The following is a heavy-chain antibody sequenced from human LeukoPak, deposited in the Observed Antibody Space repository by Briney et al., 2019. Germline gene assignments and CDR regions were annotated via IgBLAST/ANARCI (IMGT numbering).Heavy chain of an antibody. CDR2: VYYSGTT. CDR1: GGSISLSYYY. J-gene: IGHJ6*03. CDR3: ARSYYYYYMDV. V-gene: IGHV4-39*07. Sequence: SETLSLTCSVSGGSISLSYYYWGWIRQPPGKALEWIGSVYYSGTTSYNPSLKSRVTISVDTSKNQFSLKLSSVTAADTAVYYCARSYYYYYMDVWGKGTTVTVSS.